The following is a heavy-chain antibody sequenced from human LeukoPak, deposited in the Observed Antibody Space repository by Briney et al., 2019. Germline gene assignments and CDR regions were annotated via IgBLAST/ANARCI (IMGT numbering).Heavy chain of an antibody. CDR1: GGSFSGYH. J-gene: IGHJ3*02. Sequence: SETLSLTCAVYGGSFSGYHWSWIRQPPGKGLEWIGEINQSGSTNYNPSLKSRVTISVDTSKNQFSLNLSSVTAADTAVYYCARQPLNCSSASCHAFDIWGQGTMVTVSS. V-gene: IGHV4-34*01. D-gene: IGHD2-2*01. CDR3: ARQPLNCSSASCHAFDI. CDR2: INQSGST.